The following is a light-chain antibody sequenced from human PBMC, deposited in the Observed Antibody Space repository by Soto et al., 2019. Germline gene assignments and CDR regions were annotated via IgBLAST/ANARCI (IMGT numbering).Light chain of an antibody. Sequence: QSVLTQPPSASGTPGQRITISCSGSSSNIGNDFVYWYQQLPGTAPKLLIFPDNHRPSGVPDRFSGSKSGTSASLVICGLQSEDEADYYCTSCDGAKRAYVFGTATKLTVL. V-gene: IGLV1-44*01. CDR1: SSNIGNDF. CDR2: PDN. CDR3: TSCDGAKRAYV. J-gene: IGLJ1*01.